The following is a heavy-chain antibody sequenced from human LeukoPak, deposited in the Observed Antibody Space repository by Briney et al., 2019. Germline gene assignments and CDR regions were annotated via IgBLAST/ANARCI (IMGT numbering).Heavy chain of an antibody. D-gene: IGHD2-8*01. CDR2: IKQDGSEK. V-gene: IGHV3-7*01. J-gene: IGHJ5*02. Sequence: GGSLRLSCAASGFTFSNSWMTWVRQAPGKELEWVANIKQDGSEKYYVDSVKGRFTISRDNAKNLLYLQMNSLRAEDTAVYYCARYASRFDPWGQGTLVTVSS. CDR3: ARYASRFDP. CDR1: GFTFSNSW.